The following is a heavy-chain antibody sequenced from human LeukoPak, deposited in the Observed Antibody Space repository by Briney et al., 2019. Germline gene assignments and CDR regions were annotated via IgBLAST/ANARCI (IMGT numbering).Heavy chain of an antibody. CDR3: ARNRQYDYSWGSGGDLLDS. CDR1: GFPFTTYG. V-gene: IGHV1-18*01. J-gene: IGHJ1*01. CDR2: ISAYNGVT. D-gene: IGHD3-16*01. Sequence: ASVRVSCKASGFPFTTYGFSWVRQAPGQGLEWMGWISAYNGVTNYAQNVQGRVSMTTDTSTTSVYMELRSLRSDDTSVYYCARNRQYDYSWGSGGDLLDSWGRGTLVTGAS.